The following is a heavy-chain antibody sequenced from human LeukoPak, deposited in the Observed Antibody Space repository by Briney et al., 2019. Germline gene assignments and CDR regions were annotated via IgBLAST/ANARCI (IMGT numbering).Heavy chain of an antibody. J-gene: IGHJ4*02. D-gene: IGHD2-15*01. CDR2: IWYDGSNK. CDR1: GFTFSSYG. V-gene: IGHV3-33*01. CDR3: ATGSGGSYNY. Sequence: QPGRSLRLSCAASGFTFSSYGMHWVRQAPGKGLEWVAVIWYDGSNKYYADSVKGRFTISRDNSKNTLYLQMNSLRAEDTAVYYCATGSGGSYNYWGQGTLVTVSS.